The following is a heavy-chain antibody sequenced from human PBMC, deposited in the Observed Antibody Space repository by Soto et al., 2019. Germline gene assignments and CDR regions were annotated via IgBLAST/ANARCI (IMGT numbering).Heavy chain of an antibody. CDR1: GYLFTDYG. CDR3: VRVRRGQMDY. V-gene: IGHV1-18*01. CDR2: INVFNGDP. Sequence: SVKVSCKASGYLFTDYGIAWVRQAPGQGLEWMGWINVFNGDPRYAPNLQGRVTMTKDTSTNTASMELRSLRSDDTAVYFCVRVRRGQMDYWGQGSLVTVSS. D-gene: IGHD3-10*01. J-gene: IGHJ4*02.